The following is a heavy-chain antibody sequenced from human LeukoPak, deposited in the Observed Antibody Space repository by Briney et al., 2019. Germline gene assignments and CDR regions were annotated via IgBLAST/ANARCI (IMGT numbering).Heavy chain of an antibody. CDR1: GFTFSSYA. D-gene: IGHD3-16*02. J-gene: IGHJ4*02. CDR3: AKDLGLRLGELSSYPAY. CDR2: ISGSGGST. V-gene: IGHV3-23*01. Sequence: GGSLRLSCAASGFTFSSYAMSWVRQAPGKGQEWVSAISGSGGSTYYADSVKGRFTISRDNSKNTLYLQINSLRAEDTAVYYCAKDLGLRLGELSSYPAYWGQGTLVTVSS.